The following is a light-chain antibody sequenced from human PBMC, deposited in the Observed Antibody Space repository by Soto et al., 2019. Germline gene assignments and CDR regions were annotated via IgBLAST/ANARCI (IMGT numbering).Light chain of an antibody. CDR2: EVS. CDR1: SSDVGGYNY. CDR3: GSYTTSTTSYV. V-gene: IGLV2-14*01. J-gene: IGLJ1*01. Sequence: QSVLTQPASVSGSPGQSITISCTGTSSDVGGYNYVSWYKQHPGKAPKLMIYEVSNRPSGVSNRFSGSKPGNTASLTISGLQAEDEADYYCGSYTTSTTSYVFGTGTKVTVL.